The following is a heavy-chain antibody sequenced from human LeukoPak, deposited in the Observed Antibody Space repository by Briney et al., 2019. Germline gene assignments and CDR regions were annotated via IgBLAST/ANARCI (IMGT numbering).Heavy chain of an antibody. Sequence: SETLSLTCDVSGGSIDSTNWWNWVRQPPGKGLEWIGEINHSGSTNYNPSLKSRVTISVDTSKNQFSLKLSSVTAADTAVYYCARGLYDSSAGYYFDYWGQGTLVTVSS. CDR3: ARGLYDSSAGYYFDY. D-gene: IGHD3-22*01. CDR1: GGSIDSTNW. CDR2: INHSGST. J-gene: IGHJ4*02. V-gene: IGHV4/OR15-8*01.